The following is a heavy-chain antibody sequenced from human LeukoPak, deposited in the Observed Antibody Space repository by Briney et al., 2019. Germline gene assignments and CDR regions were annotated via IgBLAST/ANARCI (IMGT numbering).Heavy chain of an antibody. J-gene: IGHJ6*03. CDR2: IYTSGST. CDR3: ARADYSGVTYYYYYVDV. CDR1: GGSITSGSYY. V-gene: IGHV4-61*02. Sequence: PSQTLSLTCSVSGGSITSGSYYWTWVRQPAGKGLEWVGRIYTSGSTDYNPSLKSRVTISVDTSKNQFSLNLTSVTAADTAVYYCARADYSGVTYYYYYVDVWGIGTTVTVSS. D-gene: IGHD4-11*01.